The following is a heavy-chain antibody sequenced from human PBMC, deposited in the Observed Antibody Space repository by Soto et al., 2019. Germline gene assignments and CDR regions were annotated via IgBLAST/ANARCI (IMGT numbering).Heavy chain of an antibody. CDR2: ISAYNGNT. Sequence: ASVKVSCKASGYTFTGYGISWVRQAPGQGLEWMGWISAYNGNTNYAQKLQGRVTMTTDTSTSTAYMELRSLRSDDTAVYYCARKYCSSTSCYSYYYYGMDVWGQGTTVTVSS. D-gene: IGHD2-2*01. CDR3: ARKYCSSTSCYSYYYYGMDV. V-gene: IGHV1-18*04. J-gene: IGHJ6*02. CDR1: GYTFTGYG.